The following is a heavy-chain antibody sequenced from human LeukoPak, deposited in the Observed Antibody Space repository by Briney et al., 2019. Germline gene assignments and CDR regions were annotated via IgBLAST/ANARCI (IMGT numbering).Heavy chain of an antibody. V-gene: IGHV1-24*01. J-gene: IGHJ4*02. CDR3: ATVRWLQGGGYFDY. D-gene: IGHD5-24*01. CDR1: GYTLNELS. CDR2: FDPEDCET. Sequence: ASVKVSCKVSGYTLNELSMHWVRQAPGEGPEWMGGFDPEDCETIYAQKFQGRVTMTEDTSTDTAYMELSSLRSEDTAVYYYATVRWLQGGGYFDYWGQGTLVTVSS.